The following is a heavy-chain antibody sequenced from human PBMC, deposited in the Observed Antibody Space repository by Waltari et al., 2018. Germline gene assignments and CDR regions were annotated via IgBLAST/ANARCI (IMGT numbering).Heavy chain of an antibody. D-gene: IGHD6-19*01. V-gene: IGHV1-69*08. Sequence: QVQLVQSGAGVKKPGSSVKVSCKASGGTVSSSAISWVRQAPGQGLEWMGSIIPIFGTANDAQKFQGRVTITADKSTSTAYMELSSLRSEDTAVYYCARGDRDSSGLDVWGQGTTVTVSS. CDR2: IIPIFGTA. CDR3: ARGDRDSSGLDV. J-gene: IGHJ6*02. CDR1: GGTVSSSA.